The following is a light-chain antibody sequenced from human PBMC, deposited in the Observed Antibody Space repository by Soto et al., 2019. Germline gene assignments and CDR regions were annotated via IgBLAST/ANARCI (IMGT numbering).Light chain of an antibody. CDR1: QIVTSSY. J-gene: IGKJ1*01. CDR3: QQYVRAPWT. Sequence: EIVLTQSPGTLSLSPGERSTLSCRASQIVTSSYLAWYQQKPGQAPRLVMYGASIRTSGIPDRFSGSGSGTDFTLTISRLEPEDFAVYYCQQYVRAPWTFGQGTKVDIK. V-gene: IGKV3-20*01. CDR2: GAS.